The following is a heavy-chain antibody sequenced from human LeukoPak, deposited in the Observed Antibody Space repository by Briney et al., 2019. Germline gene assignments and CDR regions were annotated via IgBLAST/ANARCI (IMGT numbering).Heavy chain of an antibody. D-gene: IGHD5-12*01. CDR2: INHSGST. CDR3: ASLLNVAGYSGYDSDY. Sequence: SETLSLTCAVYGGSFSGYYWSWIRQPPGKGLEWIGGINHSGSTNYNPSLKSRVTISVDPSKNQFSLKLSSVTAADTAVYYCASLLNVAGYSGYDSDYWGQGTLVTVSS. CDR1: GGSFSGYY. J-gene: IGHJ4*02. V-gene: IGHV4-34*01.